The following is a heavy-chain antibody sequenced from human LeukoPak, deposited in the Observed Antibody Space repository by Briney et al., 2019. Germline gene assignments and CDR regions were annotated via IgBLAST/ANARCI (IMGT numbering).Heavy chain of an antibody. Sequence: SETLSLTCTVSGGSISSYYWSWIRQPPGKGLEWIGYIYYSGSTNYNPSLKSRVTISVDTSKNQFSLKLSSVTAADTAVYYCARDRWDCSGGSCYRGWFDPWGQGTLVIVSS. V-gene: IGHV4-59*01. CDR3: ARDRWDCSGGSCYRGWFDP. CDR2: IYYSGST. J-gene: IGHJ5*02. CDR1: GGSISSYY. D-gene: IGHD2-15*01.